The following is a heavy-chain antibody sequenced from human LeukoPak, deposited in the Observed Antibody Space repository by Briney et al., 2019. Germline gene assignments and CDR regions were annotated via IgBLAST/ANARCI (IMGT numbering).Heavy chain of an antibody. CDR1: GGPISSYY. J-gene: IGHJ3*02. CDR2: IYYSGST. V-gene: IGHV4-59*01. Sequence: PSETLSLTCTVSGGPISSYYWSWIRQPPGKGLEWIGYIYYSGSTNYNPSLKSRVTISVDTSKNQFSLKLSSVTAADTAVYYCARDPYYHAFDIWGQGTMVTVSS. D-gene: IGHD3-10*01. CDR3: ARDPYYHAFDI.